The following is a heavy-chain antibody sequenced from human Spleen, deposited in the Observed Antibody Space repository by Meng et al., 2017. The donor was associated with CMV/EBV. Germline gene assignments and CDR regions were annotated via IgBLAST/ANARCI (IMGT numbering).Heavy chain of an antibody. CDR3: AKDSGLHDFWSGLKLEN. CDR2: ISYDGSNK. CDR1: GFTFSSYA. J-gene: IGHJ4*02. Sequence: GESLKISCAASGFTFSSYAMHWVRQAPGKGLEWVAVISYDGSNKYYADSVKGRFTISRDNSKNTLYLQMNSLRVEDTAVYYCAKDSGLHDFWSGLKLENWGQGTLVTVSS. V-gene: IGHV3-30-3*01. D-gene: IGHD3-3*01.